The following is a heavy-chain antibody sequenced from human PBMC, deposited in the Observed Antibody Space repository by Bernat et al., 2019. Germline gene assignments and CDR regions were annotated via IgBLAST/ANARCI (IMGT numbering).Heavy chain of an antibody. CDR2: IWYDGSNK. V-gene: IGHV3-33*06. D-gene: IGHD3-3*01. Sequence: QVQLVESGGGVVQPGRSLRLSCAASGFTFSSYGMHWVRQAPGKGLEWVAVIWYDGSNKYYADSVKGRFTISRDNSKNTLYLQMNSLRAEDTAVYYCAKDIFLARISYGMDVWGQGTTVTVSS. CDR1: GFTFSSYG. CDR3: AKDIFLARISYGMDV. J-gene: IGHJ6*02.